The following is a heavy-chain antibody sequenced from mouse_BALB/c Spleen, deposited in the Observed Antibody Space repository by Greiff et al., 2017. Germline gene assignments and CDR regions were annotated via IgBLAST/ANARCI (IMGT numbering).Heavy chain of an antibody. Sequence: EVQRVESGPGLVKPSQSLSLTCTVTGYSITSDYAWNWIRQFPGNKLEWMGYISYSGSTSYNPSLKSRISITRDTSKNQFFLQLNSVTTEDTATYYCARSGDGDYWGQGTTLTVSS. V-gene: IGHV3-2*02. CDR3: ARSGDGDY. CDR2: ISYSGST. J-gene: IGHJ2*01. CDR1: GYSITSDYA. D-gene: IGHD3-1*01.